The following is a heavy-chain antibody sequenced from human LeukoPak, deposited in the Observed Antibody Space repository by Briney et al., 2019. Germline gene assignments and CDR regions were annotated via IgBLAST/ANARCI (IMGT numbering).Heavy chain of an antibody. V-gene: IGHV5-51*01. Sequence: GESLKISCKVSGYSFTNYWIAWVRQMPGKGLEWMGILYPAGSDSIYSPSFQGQVTISADQSISTAFLQWSTLQASDTAMYYCARASRDGYNQNFDYWGQGTQVTVSS. D-gene: IGHD5-24*01. CDR1: GYSFTNYW. CDR3: ARASRDGYNQNFDY. J-gene: IGHJ4*02. CDR2: LYPAGSDS.